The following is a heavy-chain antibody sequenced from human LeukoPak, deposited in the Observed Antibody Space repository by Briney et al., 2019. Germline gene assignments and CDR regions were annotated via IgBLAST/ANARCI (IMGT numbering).Heavy chain of an antibody. D-gene: IGHD3-10*01. Sequence: QPGGSLSLSCAASGFSFSAYAMHWVRQAPGKGLEWVAVISYDGTNKYYADSVKGRFTISRDNSKNTLYLQMNSLRPEDTAVYYCARDFLMASDYWGQGTLVTDSS. V-gene: IGHV3-30-3*01. J-gene: IGHJ4*02. CDR2: ISYDGTNK. CDR1: GFSFSAYA. CDR3: ARDFLMASDY.